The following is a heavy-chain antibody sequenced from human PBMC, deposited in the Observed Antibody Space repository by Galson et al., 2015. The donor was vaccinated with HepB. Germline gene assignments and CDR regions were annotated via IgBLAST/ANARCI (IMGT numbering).Heavy chain of an antibody. CDR2: IDWDDDK. CDR3: ARAYYYGSGTPGVEGDY. J-gene: IGHJ4*02. V-gene: IGHV2-70*11. Sequence: PALVKPTQTLTLTCTFSGFSLSTSGMCVSWIRQPPGKALEWLARIDWDDDKYYSTSLKTRLTISKDTSKNQVVLTMTNMDPVDTATYYCARAYYYGSGTPGVEGDYWGQGTLVTVSS. D-gene: IGHD3-10*01. CDR1: GFSLSTSGMC.